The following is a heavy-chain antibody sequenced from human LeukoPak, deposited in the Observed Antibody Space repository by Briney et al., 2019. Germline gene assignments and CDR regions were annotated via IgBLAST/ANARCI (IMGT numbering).Heavy chain of an antibody. CDR3: AKGQVITSNLDF. CDR2: ISSGGGPI. Sequence: GGSLRLSCAASGFTVTNYAMYWVRLAPGKRLERVSAISSGGGPIYYADSVRGRFIISRDSSENKIHLYMNSLRADDTAIYFCAKGQVITSNLDFWGPGTLATVSS. CDR1: GFTVTNYA. J-gene: IGHJ4*02. D-gene: IGHD3-16*01. V-gene: IGHV3-23*01.